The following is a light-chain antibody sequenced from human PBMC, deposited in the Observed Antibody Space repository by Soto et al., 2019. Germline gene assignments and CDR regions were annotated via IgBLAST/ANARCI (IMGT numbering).Light chain of an antibody. CDR1: QNIRNW. Sequence: DIQMTQSPSILSASIGDRVTITCRASQNIRNWLAWYQQKPGKAPKLLIYDVSSLESGVPPRFSGSGSGTDFTLTISTLQPDDFATYYCQHYNSYSEAFGQGTKVDI. J-gene: IGKJ1*01. V-gene: IGKV1-5*01. CDR3: QHYNSYSEA. CDR2: DVS.